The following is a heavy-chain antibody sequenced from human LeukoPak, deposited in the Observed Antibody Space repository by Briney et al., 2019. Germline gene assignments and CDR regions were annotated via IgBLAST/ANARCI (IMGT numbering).Heavy chain of an antibody. J-gene: IGHJ6*02. Sequence: ASVKVSCKASGYTFTSNGITWVRQAPGQGLEWMGWISAYNGNTNYAQKLQGRVTMTTDTSTSTAYMELRSLRSDDTAVYYCARPQLAAAGTDGMDVWGQGTTVTVSS. CDR1: GYTFTSNG. CDR2: ISAYNGNT. CDR3: ARPQLAAAGTDGMDV. V-gene: IGHV1-18*04. D-gene: IGHD6-13*01.